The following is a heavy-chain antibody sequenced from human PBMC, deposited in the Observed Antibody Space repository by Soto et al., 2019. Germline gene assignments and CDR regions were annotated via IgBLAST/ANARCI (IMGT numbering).Heavy chain of an antibody. D-gene: IGHD4-17*01. V-gene: IGHV4-30-2*01. Sequence: QLQLQESGSGLVKPSQTLSLTCAVSGGSISSGGYSWSWIRQPPGKGLEWIGYIYHSGSTYYNPSHKSRVTISVERSKNQFSLKLSSVTAADTAVYYCASFNYGDNYFDYWGQGTLVTVSS. J-gene: IGHJ4*02. CDR2: IYHSGST. CDR3: ASFNYGDNYFDY. CDR1: GGSISSGGYS.